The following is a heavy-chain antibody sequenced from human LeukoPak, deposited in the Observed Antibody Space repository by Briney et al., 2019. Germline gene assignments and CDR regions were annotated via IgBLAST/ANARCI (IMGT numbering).Heavy chain of an antibody. Sequence: ASVKVSCKASGYTFTSYYMHWVRQAPGQGLEWMGIINPSGGSTSYAQKFQGRVTMTRDTSTSTVYMELSGLRSEDTAVYYCARYCSSTSCSPDAFDIWGQGTMVTVSS. CDR2: INPSGGST. D-gene: IGHD2-2*01. V-gene: IGHV1-46*01. J-gene: IGHJ3*02. CDR3: ARYCSSTSCSPDAFDI. CDR1: GYTFTSYY.